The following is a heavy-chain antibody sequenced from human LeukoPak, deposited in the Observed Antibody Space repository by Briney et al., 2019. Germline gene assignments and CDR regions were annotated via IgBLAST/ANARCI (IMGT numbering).Heavy chain of an antibody. J-gene: IGHJ5*02. V-gene: IGHV1-69*13. CDR1: GGTFSSYA. CDR2: IIPIFGTA. Sequence: GASVKVSCKASGGTFSSYAISWVRQAPGQGLEWMGGIIPIFGTANYAQKFQGRVTITADESTSTAYMELSSLRSEDTAVYYCARDPFKIGTRRNNWFDPWGQGTLVTVSS. D-gene: IGHD1-1*01. CDR3: ARDPFKIGTRRNNWFDP.